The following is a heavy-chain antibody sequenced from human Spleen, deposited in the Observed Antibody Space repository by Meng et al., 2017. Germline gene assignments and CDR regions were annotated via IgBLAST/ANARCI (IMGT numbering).Heavy chain of an antibody. Sequence: QGQLPQWGAGLLQPSETLSLTCVVSGGSFSDYYWSWIRQPPGKGLEWIGEINHSGSTNYNPSLESRATISVDTSQNNLSLKLSSVTAADSAVYYCARGPTTMAHDFDYWGQGTLVTVSS. V-gene: IGHV4-34*01. CDR2: INHSGST. CDR1: GGSFSDYY. CDR3: ARGPTTMAHDFDY. J-gene: IGHJ4*02. D-gene: IGHD4-11*01.